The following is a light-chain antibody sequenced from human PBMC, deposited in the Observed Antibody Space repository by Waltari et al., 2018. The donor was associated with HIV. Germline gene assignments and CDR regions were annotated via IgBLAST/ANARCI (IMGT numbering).Light chain of an antibody. CDR2: GAS. CDR3: QQYGSSPPIT. Sequence: IVLTQSPGTLSLSPGERATLPCRASQSVSSSYLAWYQQKPGQAPRLLIYGASSRATGIPDRFSGSGSGTDFTLTMSRLEPEDFAVYYCQQYGSSPPITFGQGTRLEIK. CDR1: QSVSSSY. J-gene: IGKJ5*01. V-gene: IGKV3-20*01.